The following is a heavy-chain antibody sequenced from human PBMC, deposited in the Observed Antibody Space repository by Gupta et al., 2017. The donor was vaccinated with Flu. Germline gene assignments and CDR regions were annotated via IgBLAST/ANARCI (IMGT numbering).Heavy chain of an antibody. D-gene: IGHD3-9*01. CDR2: INHSGSA. J-gene: IGHJ5*02. CDR3: ARGDYDILTAYYYKWFDP. Sequence: GKGLEWIGEINHSGSANYNPSLKSRVTISVDTSKNQFSLKLSSVTAADTAVYYCARGDYDILTAYYYKWFDPWGLGTLVTVSS. V-gene: IGHV4-34*01.